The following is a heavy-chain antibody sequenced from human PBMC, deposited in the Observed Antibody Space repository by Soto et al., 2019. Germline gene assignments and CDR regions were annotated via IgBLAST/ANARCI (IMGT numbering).Heavy chain of an antibody. J-gene: IGHJ4*02. D-gene: IGHD4-17*01. Sequence: QVQLVQSGAEVKKPGTSVKVSCKASGYTFTSNGISWVRQAPGQGLEWMGWISTYNGNTNYAQKLQGRVTMTRDTSTSIAYMERRDLRSDDTAVYYCVRDGYGDYGYWGQGSLVTVSS. CDR1: GYTFTSNG. V-gene: IGHV1-18*01. CDR3: VRDGYGDYGY. CDR2: ISTYNGNT.